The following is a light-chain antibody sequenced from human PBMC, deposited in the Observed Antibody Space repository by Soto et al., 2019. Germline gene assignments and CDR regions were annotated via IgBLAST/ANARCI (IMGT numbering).Light chain of an antibody. CDR2: AAS. J-gene: IGKJ1*01. Sequence: DIQMTQSPSSLSASVGDRVTITCRASQSISSYLNWYQQKPGKAPKLLIYAASSLQSGVPSRFSGSGSGTDFTLTISSLQHEDFETYYCQQSYSTPWTLGQGTKVEIK. V-gene: IGKV1-39*01. CDR3: QQSYSTPWT. CDR1: QSISSY.